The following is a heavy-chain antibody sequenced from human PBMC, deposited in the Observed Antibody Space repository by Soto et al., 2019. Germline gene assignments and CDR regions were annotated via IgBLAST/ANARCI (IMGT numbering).Heavy chain of an antibody. D-gene: IGHD3-3*01. CDR3: AITIFGVVPNAFVI. CDR1: GGSFSGYY. Sequence: QVQLQQWGAGLLKPSETLSLTCAVYGGSFSGYYWSWIRQPPGKGLEWIGEINHSGSTNYNPSLKSRVTISVDTSKNQFSLKLSSVTAADTAVYYCAITIFGVVPNAFVIWGQGTMVTVSS. CDR2: INHSGST. V-gene: IGHV4-34*01. J-gene: IGHJ3*02.